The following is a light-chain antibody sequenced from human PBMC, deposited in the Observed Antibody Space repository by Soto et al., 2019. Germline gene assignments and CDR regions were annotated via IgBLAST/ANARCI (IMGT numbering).Light chain of an antibody. CDR2: GAS. CDR1: QSVSSN. V-gene: IGKV3-15*01. Sequence: EIVMTQSPATLSVSAGERATLSCRASQSVSSNLAWYQQKPGQAPRLLIYGASARARGIPDRFSGSGSGTEFSFTVTSLQSEDFAVYYCQQYDQWPITFGQGTRLEIK. CDR3: QQYDQWPIT. J-gene: IGKJ5*01.